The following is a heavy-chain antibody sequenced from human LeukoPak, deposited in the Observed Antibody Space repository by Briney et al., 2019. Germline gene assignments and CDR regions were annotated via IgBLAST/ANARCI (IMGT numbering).Heavy chain of an antibody. J-gene: IGHJ4*02. V-gene: IGHV3-33*01. Sequence: GGSLRLSCAASGFTFSSYGMHWVRQAPGKGLEWVAVIWYDGSNKYYADSVKGRFTVSRDNAKNTLYLQMNSLRAEDTAVYYCVRGSGGPEYWGQGTLVTVSS. CDR2: IWYDGSNK. D-gene: IGHD1-26*01. CDR1: GFTFSSYG. CDR3: VRGSGGPEY.